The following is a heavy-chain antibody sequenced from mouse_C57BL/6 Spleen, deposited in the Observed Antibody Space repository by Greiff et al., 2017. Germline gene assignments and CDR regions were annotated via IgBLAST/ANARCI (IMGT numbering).Heavy chain of an antibody. CDR2: IRSKSNNYAT. CDR1: GFSFNTYA. V-gene: IGHV10-1*01. CDR3: VRETGTGAMDY. J-gene: IGHJ4*01. Sequence: EVKLVESGGGLVQPKGSLKLSCAASGFSFNTYAMNWVRQAPGKGLEWVARIRSKSNNYATYYADSVKDRFTISRDDSESMLYLQMNNLKTEDTAMYYCVRETGTGAMDYWGRGTSVTVSS. D-gene: IGHD4-1*01.